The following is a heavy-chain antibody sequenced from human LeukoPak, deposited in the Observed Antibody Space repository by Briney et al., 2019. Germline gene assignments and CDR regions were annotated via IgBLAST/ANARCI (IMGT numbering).Heavy chain of an antibody. Sequence: SETLSLTCTVSGVSISSYYWSWIRQPAGKGPEWIGRIYTTESSNYNPSLKSRVTMSVDTSKNQFSLNLSSVTAADTAVYYCAREGVGAVGPFDYWGQGSLVTVSS. CDR3: AREGVGAVGPFDY. V-gene: IGHV4-4*07. CDR1: GVSISSYY. J-gene: IGHJ4*02. CDR2: IYTTESS. D-gene: IGHD6-13*01.